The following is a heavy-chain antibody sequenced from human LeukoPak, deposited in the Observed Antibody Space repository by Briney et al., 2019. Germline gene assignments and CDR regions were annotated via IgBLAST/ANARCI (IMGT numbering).Heavy chain of an antibody. V-gene: IGHV3-15*01. J-gene: IGHJ4*02. D-gene: IGHD5-18*01. CDR3: TTDARIQLWLSGYYFDY. Sequence: GGSLRLSCAASGFTFSNAWMSWVRQAPGKGLEWVGRIKSKTDGGTTDYAAPVKGRFTISRDDSKNTLYLQMNSLKTEDTAVYYCTTDARIQLWLSGYYFDYWAREPWSPSPQ. CDR1: GFTFSNAW. CDR2: IKSKTDGGTT.